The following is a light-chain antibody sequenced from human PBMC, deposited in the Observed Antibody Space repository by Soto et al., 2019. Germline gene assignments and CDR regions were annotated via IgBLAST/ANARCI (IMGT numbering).Light chain of an antibody. Sequence: DIVMTQSPDSLAVSLGERATINCKSSQTVFYSSNNRNYLAWYQQKPGQPPKLLLYRASIRESGVPDRFSGSGSGTDFTRTISSLQAEDVAVYYCQQYYGTPYTFGQGTKLEI. CDR1: QTVFYSSNNRNY. J-gene: IGKJ2*01. CDR2: RAS. V-gene: IGKV4-1*01. CDR3: QQYYGTPYT.